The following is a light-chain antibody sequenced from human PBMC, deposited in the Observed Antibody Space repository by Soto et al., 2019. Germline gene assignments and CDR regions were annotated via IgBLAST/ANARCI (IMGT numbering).Light chain of an antibody. CDR1: QGIRND. CDR3: LQHNSYPQSWT. V-gene: IGKV1-17*01. Sequence: DIQMTQSPSSLSASVGDRVTITCRASQGIRNDLGWYQQKPGKAPKRLIYVASSLHSGVPSRFSGSGSGPELTLTISSLQPEDFASYCCLQHNSYPQSWTFGQGTKVEIK. J-gene: IGKJ1*01. CDR2: VAS.